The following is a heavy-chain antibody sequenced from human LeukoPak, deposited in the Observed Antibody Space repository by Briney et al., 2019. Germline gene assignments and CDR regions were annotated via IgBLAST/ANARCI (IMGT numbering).Heavy chain of an antibody. CDR1: GGSFSGYY. CDR3: ARYDSRGSASTRFDY. CDR2: IYGTGST. V-gene: IGHV4-34*10. D-gene: IGHD1-26*01. Sequence: PSETLSLTCAVYGGSFSGYYWSWIRQPPGKGLEWIGRIYGTGSTSYNPSLMNRVTMPVDTSKNHFSLKLTSVTAADTAVYYCARYDSRGSASTRFDYWGQGILVTISS. J-gene: IGHJ4*02.